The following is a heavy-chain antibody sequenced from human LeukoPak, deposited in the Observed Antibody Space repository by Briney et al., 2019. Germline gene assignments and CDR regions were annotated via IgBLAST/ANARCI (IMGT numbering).Heavy chain of an antibody. CDR2: ISGSGSTI. J-gene: IGHJ6*02. V-gene: IGHV3-48*03. D-gene: IGHD6-6*01. CDR3: AGDQMSIAAPLDV. CDR1: GFTFSSYE. Sequence: GGSLRLSCAASGFTFSSYEMNCVRQAPGKGLEWVSYISGSGSTIYYADSVKGRFTISRDNAKNSLYLQMNSLRAEDTAVYYCAGDQMSIAAPLDVWGQGTTVTVSS.